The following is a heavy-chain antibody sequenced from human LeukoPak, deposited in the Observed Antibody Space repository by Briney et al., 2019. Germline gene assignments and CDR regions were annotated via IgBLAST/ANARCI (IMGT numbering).Heavy chain of an antibody. J-gene: IGHJ4*02. CDR1: GFTFSSYA. D-gene: IGHD2-15*01. CDR2: ISYDGSNK. CDR3: ARDGALIDATDY. Sequence: GGSLRLSCAASGFTFSSYAMHWVRQAPGKGLEWVAVISYDGSNKYYADSVKGRFTISRDNSKNTLYLQMNSLRAEDTAVYYCARDGALIDATDYWGQGTLVTVSS. V-gene: IGHV3-30-3*01.